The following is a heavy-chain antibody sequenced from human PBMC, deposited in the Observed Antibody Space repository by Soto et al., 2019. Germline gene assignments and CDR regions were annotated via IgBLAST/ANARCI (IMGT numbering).Heavy chain of an antibody. J-gene: IGHJ4*02. CDR2: VHYTGSI. Sequence: QVQLQESGPGLVKPSQTLSLTCSVTGGSIRSGNYYWTWIRQHPGKGLEWIGYVHYTGSIYSTLPLRSRVAISVDMFNNQFSLELSSVTAADTAVYYCARGGGYNYGAHDYWGQGTLVTVSS. CDR3: ARGGGYNYGAHDY. D-gene: IGHD5-18*01. CDR1: GGSIRSGNYY. V-gene: IGHV4-31*03.